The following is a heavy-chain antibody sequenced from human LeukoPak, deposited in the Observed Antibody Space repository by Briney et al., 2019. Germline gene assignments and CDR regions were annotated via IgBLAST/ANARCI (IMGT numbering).Heavy chain of an antibody. J-gene: IGHJ3*02. V-gene: IGHV4-4*07. D-gene: IGHD3-9*01. CDR2: IYTSGST. CDR1: GNSISSGYY. CDR3: ARGFGGRYFDWLLWGPDAFDI. Sequence: SETLSLTCTVSGNSISSGYYWSWIRQPAGKGLEWIGRIYTSGSTNYNPSLKSRVTMSVDTSKNQFSLKLSSVTAADTAVYYCARGFGGRYFDWLLWGPDAFDIWGQGTMVTVSS.